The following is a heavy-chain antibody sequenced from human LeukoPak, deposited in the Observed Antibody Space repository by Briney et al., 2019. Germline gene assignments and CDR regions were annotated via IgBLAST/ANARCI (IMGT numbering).Heavy chain of an antibody. D-gene: IGHD4/OR15-4a*01. CDR2: IIPIFGTA. V-gene: IGHV1-69*06. J-gene: IGHJ4*02. Sequence: ASVKVSCKASGGTFSSYAISWVRQAPGQGLEWMGGIIPIFGTANYAQKFQGRVTIIADKSTSTAYMELSSLRSEDTAVYYCARANGYGGPREAFDYWGQGTLVTVSS. CDR3: ARANGYGGPREAFDY. CDR1: GGTFSSYA.